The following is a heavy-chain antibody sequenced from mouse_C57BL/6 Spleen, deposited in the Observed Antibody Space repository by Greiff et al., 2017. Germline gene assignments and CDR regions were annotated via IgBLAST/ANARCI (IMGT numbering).Heavy chain of an antibody. CDR3: AGDYCSSYRYFEG. Sequence: VKLVEPGPELVKPGASVKISCKASGYSFTSYYIHWVKQRPGQGLEWIGWIYPGSGNTKYNEKFKGKATLTADTSSSTAYMQLSSLTSEDSAVYYCAGDYCSSYRYFEGWGTGTTVTVS. CDR2: IYPGSGNT. CDR1: GYSFTSYY. D-gene: IGHD1-1*01. V-gene: IGHV1-66*01. J-gene: IGHJ1*03.